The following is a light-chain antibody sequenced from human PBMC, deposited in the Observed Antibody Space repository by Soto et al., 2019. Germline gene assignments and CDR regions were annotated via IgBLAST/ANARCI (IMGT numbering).Light chain of an antibody. CDR2: AAS. CDR1: QDIAIY. J-gene: IGKJ4*01. CDR3: QQLRMYPST. V-gene: IGKV1-9*01. Sequence: DIQMTQSPSSLSASVGDRVTIACRASQDIAIYLAWYQQKPGEAPKLLIYAASTLYGGVSSRFSGSGSGTDFALTITSLQAEDFATYYCQQLRMYPSTFGGGTKV.